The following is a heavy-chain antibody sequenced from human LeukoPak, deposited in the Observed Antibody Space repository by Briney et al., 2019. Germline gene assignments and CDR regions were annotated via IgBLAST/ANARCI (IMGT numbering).Heavy chain of an antibody. Sequence: GGSLRLSCAAPGFTVSSNYMSWVRQAPGKGLEWVSLIYSDGNTYYADSVKGRFTISRDNSKNTLYLQMNSLRAEDTAVYYCARDYPSFDYWGQGTLVTVSS. J-gene: IGHJ4*02. V-gene: IGHV3-53*01. D-gene: IGHD3-16*02. CDR1: GFTVSSNY. CDR2: IYSDGNT. CDR3: ARDYPSFDY.